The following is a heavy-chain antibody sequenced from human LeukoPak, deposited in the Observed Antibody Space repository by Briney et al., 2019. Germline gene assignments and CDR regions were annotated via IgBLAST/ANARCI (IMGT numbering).Heavy chain of an antibody. CDR2: IYYSGST. CDR3: ARSPVRIAAPGRGFDY. J-gene: IGHJ4*02. V-gene: IGHV4-59*01. CDR1: GGSISTYS. D-gene: IGHD6-13*01. Sequence: KPSETLSLTCNVSGGSISTYSWSWIRQPPGKGLEWIGYIYYSGSTNYNPSLKSRVTISVDTSKSQFSLKLSSVTAADTAVYYCARSPVRIAAPGRGFDYWGQGTLVTVSS.